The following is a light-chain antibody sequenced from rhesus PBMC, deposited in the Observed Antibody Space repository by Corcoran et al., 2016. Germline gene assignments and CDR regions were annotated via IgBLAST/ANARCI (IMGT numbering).Light chain of an antibody. CDR3: QQGNSNPLT. CDR2: YAK. V-gene: IGKV1-32*02. CDR1: QGISSY. Sequence: DIQMSQSPSSLSASVGDRVTITCRASQGISSYLNWYQQKPGKAPKLLSYYAKSLASGVPSRFSGSGSGTDFTLTISSLQPEDFATYYCQQGNSNPLTFVGGTKVELK. J-gene: IGKJ4*01.